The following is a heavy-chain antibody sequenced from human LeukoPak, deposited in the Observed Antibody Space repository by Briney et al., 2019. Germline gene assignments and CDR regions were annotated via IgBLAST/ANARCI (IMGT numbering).Heavy chain of an antibody. J-gene: IGHJ3*02. CDR1: GYTFTGYY. V-gene: IGHV1-2*04. D-gene: IGHD3-10*01. CDR3: ARGKLLWFGELSYDAFDI. CDR2: INPNTGST. Sequence: ASVKVSCKASGYTFTGYYMHWVRQAPGQGLEWMGWINPNTGSTNYAQKFQGWVTMTRDTSISTAYMELSRLRSDDTAVYYCARGKLLWFGELSYDAFDIWGQGTMVTVSS.